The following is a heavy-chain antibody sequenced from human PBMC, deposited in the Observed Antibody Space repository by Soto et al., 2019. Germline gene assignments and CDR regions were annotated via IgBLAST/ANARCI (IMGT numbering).Heavy chain of an antibody. CDR2: IFDSGHT. V-gene: IGHV4-4*07. Sequence: SETLSLTCTVSGGSMTNYYWSWIRQPAGKGLEWIGRIFDSGHTNYNPSLKSRVILSVDTSRNQFSLRLTSVTAADTAVYYCVREGDYSDNNGFPLFDYWGQGTLVTAPQ. CDR3: VREGDYSDNNGFPLFDY. CDR1: GGSMTNYY. D-gene: IGHD3-22*01. J-gene: IGHJ4*02.